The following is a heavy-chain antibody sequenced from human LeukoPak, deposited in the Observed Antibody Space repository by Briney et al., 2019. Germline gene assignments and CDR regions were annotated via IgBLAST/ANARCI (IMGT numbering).Heavy chain of an antibody. D-gene: IGHD1-26*01. V-gene: IGHV3-11*04. CDR3: ARVLIVGAHDAFDI. Sequence: PGRSLRLSCAASGFTFSDYYMSWIRQAPGKGLEWVSYISSSGSTIYYADSVKGRFTISRDNAKNSLYLQMNSLRAEDTAVYYCARVLIVGAHDAFDIWGQGTMVTVSS. CDR1: GFTFSDYY. J-gene: IGHJ3*02. CDR2: ISSSGSTI.